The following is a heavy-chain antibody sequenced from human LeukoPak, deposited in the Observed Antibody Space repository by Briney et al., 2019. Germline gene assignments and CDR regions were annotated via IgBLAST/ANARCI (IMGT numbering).Heavy chain of an antibody. J-gene: IGHJ4*02. CDR1: GFTFSSYG. Sequence: GGSLRLSCAASGFTFSSYGMHWVRQAPGKGLEWVAVISYDGSNKYYADSVKGRFTTSRDNSKNTLYLQMNSLRAEDTAVYYCAKASSSGYKNAVFDYWGQGTLVTVSS. CDR3: AKASSSGYKNAVFDY. V-gene: IGHV3-30*18. D-gene: IGHD6-19*01. CDR2: ISYDGSNK.